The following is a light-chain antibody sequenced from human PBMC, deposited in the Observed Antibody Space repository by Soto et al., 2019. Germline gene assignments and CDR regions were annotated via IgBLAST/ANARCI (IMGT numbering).Light chain of an antibody. J-gene: IGKJ1*01. CDR2: DAS. Sequence: EILMTQSPATLSVCPGERVTFSCRASRTVSNRLAWYQHKPGQAPRLLIYDASNRATGIPARFSGSGSGTDFTLTISRLEPEDSAVYYSQQYPSSPRTFGQGTKVDIK. CDR1: RTVSNR. V-gene: IGKV3D-15*01. CDR3: QQYPSSPRT.